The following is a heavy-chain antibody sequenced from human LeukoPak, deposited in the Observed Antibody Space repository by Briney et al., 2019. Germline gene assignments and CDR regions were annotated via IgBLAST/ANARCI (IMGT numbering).Heavy chain of an antibody. V-gene: IGHV4-61*02. D-gene: IGHD5-12*01. J-gene: IGHJ5*02. CDR1: GGSISSGSYY. Sequence: SETLSLTCTVSGGSISSGSYYWRWIRQPAGKGLEWIGRIYTSGSTNYNPSLKSRVTISVDTSKNQFSLKLSSVTGADTAVCYCERTPFRAVATIGDWFDHWGQGTRVTVSS. CDR2: IYTSGST. CDR3: ERTPFRAVATIGDWFDH.